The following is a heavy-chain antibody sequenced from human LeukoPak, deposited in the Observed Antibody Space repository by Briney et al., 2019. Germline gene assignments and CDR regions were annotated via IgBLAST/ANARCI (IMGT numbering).Heavy chain of an antibody. CDR3: ARDGLWFGELLPNTADY. Sequence: GGSLRLSCAASGFTFSSYSMNWVRQAPGKGLEWVSPISSSSSYIYYADSVKGRFTISRDNAKNSLYLQMNSLRAEDTAVYYCARDGLWFGELLPNTADYWGQGTLVTVSS. CDR1: GFTFSSYS. D-gene: IGHD3-10*01. CDR2: ISSSSSYI. J-gene: IGHJ4*02. V-gene: IGHV3-21*01.